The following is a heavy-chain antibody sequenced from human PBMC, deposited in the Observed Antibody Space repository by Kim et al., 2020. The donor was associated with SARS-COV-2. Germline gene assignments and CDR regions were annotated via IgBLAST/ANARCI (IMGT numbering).Heavy chain of an antibody. CDR3: ARGSHGVSFDY. Sequence: GGSLRLSCAASGFTFSIFSMNWVRQAPGKGLEWLSYISGSSSTIYYADSVKGRFTISRDNAKNSVYLQMSSLRDEDTAVYYCARGSHGVSFDYWGQGALVTVSS. CDR1: GFTFSIFS. D-gene: IGHD1-26*01. V-gene: IGHV3-48*02. J-gene: IGHJ4*02. CDR2: ISGSSSTI.